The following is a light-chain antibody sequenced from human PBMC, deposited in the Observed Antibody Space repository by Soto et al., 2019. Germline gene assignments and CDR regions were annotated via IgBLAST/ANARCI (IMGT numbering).Light chain of an antibody. CDR3: QSYDSSLSGYV. J-gene: IGLJ1*01. V-gene: IGLV1-40*01. CDR1: SANSGAGYE. Sequence: QSVLTQPPSVSEAPGQRVTISCTGSSANSGAGYEAHWYQQVPGTAPKLLIYENNNRPSGVPDRFSGSKSGTSASLAITGHQAEDEAEYYCQSYDSSLSGYVFGTGTKVTVL. CDR2: ENN.